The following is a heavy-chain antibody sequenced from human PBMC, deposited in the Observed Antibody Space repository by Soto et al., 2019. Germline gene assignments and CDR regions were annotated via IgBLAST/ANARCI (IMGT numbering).Heavy chain of an antibody. V-gene: IGHV4-34*01. CDR1: GGSFSGYY. D-gene: IGHD3-16*01. Sequence: VQLQQWGAGLLKPSETLSLTCAVYGGSFSGYYWSWIRQPPGKGLEWIGEINHSGTTNYNPSLNSRVTISVDTSKNQFSLKLSSVTAADTAVYYCARVEGGYELDYWGQGTLVTGSS. J-gene: IGHJ4*02. CDR3: ARVEGGYELDY. CDR2: INHSGTT.